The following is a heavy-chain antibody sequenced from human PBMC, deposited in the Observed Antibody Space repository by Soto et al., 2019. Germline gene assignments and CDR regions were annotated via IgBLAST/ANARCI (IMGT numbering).Heavy chain of an antibody. J-gene: IGHJ4*02. CDR2: IIPVFATT. Sequence: QAQLVQSGAEVKKSGSSVKVSCKASGGLFSTYAISWVRQAPGQGLEWMGGIIPVFATTYYAEKFEGRVTITADESTNTAYMELSSLRSEDTAMYYCARGDSGYVWFNEIWGQGTLFTVSS. D-gene: IGHD3-22*01. V-gene: IGHV1-69*01. CDR3: ARGDSGYVWFNEI. CDR1: GGLFSTYA.